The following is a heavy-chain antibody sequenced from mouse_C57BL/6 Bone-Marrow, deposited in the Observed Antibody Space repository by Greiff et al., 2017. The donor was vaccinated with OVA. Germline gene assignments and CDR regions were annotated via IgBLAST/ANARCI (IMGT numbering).Heavy chain of an antibody. D-gene: IGHD2-2*01. J-gene: IGHJ2*01. CDR1: GYSFTGYY. Sequence: EVQLQQSGPELVKPGASVKISCKASGYSFTGYYMNWVKQSPEKSLEWIGEINPSTGGTTYNQKFKAKATLTVDKSSSTAYMQLKSLTSEDSAVYYCARSLVDFDYWGQGTTLTVSS. CDR2: INPSTGGT. CDR3: ARSLVDFDY. V-gene: IGHV1-42*01.